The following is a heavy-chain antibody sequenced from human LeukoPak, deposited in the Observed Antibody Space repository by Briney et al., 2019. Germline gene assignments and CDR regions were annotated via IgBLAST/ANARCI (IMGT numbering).Heavy chain of an antibody. CDR3: ARVGWFGELTRHPGGDS. Sequence: GSLRLSCAASGFTFGSYWMSWVRQAPGKGLEGVANIKQDGSEKNYVDSVKGRFTISRDNADNSLYLQMNSLRAEDTAVYYCARVGWFGELTRHPGGDSWGQGTLVTVSS. V-gene: IGHV3-7*01. D-gene: IGHD3-10*01. J-gene: IGHJ4*02. CDR2: IKQDGSEK. CDR1: GFTFGSYW.